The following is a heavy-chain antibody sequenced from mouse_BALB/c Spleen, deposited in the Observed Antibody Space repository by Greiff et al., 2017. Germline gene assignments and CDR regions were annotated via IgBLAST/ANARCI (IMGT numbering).Heavy chain of an antibody. CDR3: ARGDGNYVAWFAY. D-gene: IGHD2-1*01. CDR2: IRNKANGYTT. J-gene: IGHJ3*01. CDR1: GFTFTDYY. Sequence: EVKLMESGGGLVQPGGSLRLSRATSGFTFTDYYMSWVRQPPGKALEWLGFIRNKANGYTTEYSASVKGRFTISRDNSQSILYLQMNTLRAEDSATYYCARGDGNYVAWFAYWGQGTLVTVSA. V-gene: IGHV7-3*02.